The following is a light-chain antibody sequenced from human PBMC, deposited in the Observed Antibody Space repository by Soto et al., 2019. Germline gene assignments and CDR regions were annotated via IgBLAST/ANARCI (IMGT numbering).Light chain of an antibody. V-gene: IGLV1-40*01. CDR1: SSNIGAGYD. Sequence: QSVLTQPPSVSGAPGQRVTISGTGASSNIGAGYDVHWYRQLPGTAPKLLIYGNSNRPSGVPDRFSGSKSGTSASLAITGLQAEDEADYYCQSYDSSLSGSGVFGTGTKLTVL. CDR3: QSYDSSLSGSGV. CDR2: GNS. J-gene: IGLJ1*01.